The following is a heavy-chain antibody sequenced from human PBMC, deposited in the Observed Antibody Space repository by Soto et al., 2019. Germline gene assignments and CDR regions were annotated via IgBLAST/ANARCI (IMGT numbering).Heavy chain of an antibody. CDR3: ARDYGDYYYFDY. J-gene: IGHJ4*02. D-gene: IGHD4-17*01. Sequence: EVQLVESGGGLVKPGGSLRLSCAASGFTFSSYSMNWVRQAPGKGLEWGSSISSSSSYIYYADSVKGRFTISRDNAKNSLYLQMNGLRAEDTAVYYCARDYGDYYYFDYWGQGTLVTVSS. V-gene: IGHV3-21*01. CDR2: ISSSSSYI. CDR1: GFTFSSYS.